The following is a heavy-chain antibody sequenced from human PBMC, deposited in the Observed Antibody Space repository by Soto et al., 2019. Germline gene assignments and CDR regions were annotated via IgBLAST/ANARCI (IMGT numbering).Heavy chain of an antibody. V-gene: IGHV3-48*03. Sequence: EVQLVESGGGLVQPGGSLRLSCAASGFTFSSYEMNWVRQAPGKGLEWVSYISSSGSTIYYADSVKGRFTISRDNAKNSLYLQMNSLRAEATALYYCAGGPAGGSGTYSYDYWGQGTLVTVSS. CDR3: AGGPAGGSGTYSYDY. CDR1: GFTFSSYE. CDR2: ISSSGSTI. J-gene: IGHJ4*02. D-gene: IGHD3-10*01.